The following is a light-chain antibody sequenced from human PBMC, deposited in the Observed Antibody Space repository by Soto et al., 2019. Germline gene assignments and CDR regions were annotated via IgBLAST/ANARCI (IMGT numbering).Light chain of an antibody. CDR2: AAS. V-gene: IGKV1-39*01. CDR3: QQSYSTPLT. Sequence: DIQMTQSPSSLSASVGDRVTITCRASQSISSYLNWYQQKPGKAPKLLIYAASSLQSGVPSRFSGSGSGTDFTPTISSLQPEDFASYYCQQSYSTPLTFGPGNKVDIK. CDR1: QSISSY. J-gene: IGKJ3*01.